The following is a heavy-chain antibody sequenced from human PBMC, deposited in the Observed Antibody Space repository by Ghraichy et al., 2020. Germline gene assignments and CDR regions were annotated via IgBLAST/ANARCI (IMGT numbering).Heavy chain of an antibody. CDR1: GYTFTSYG. J-gene: IGHJ5*02. Sequence: ASVKVSCKASGYTFTSYGISWVRQAPGQGLEWMGWISAYNGNTNYAQKLQGRVTMTTDTSTSTAYMELRSLRSDDTAVYYCARDHPPVPGYSSSWPRPYNWFDPWGQGTLVTVSS. V-gene: IGHV1-18*01. CDR3: ARDHPPVPGYSSSWPRPYNWFDP. D-gene: IGHD6-13*01. CDR2: ISAYNGNT.